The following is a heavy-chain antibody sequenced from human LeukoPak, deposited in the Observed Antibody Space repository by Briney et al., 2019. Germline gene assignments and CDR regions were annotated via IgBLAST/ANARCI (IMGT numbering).Heavy chain of an antibody. CDR1: DFTFSNYA. V-gene: IGHV3-23*01. CDR3: AKDLSLGLDY. J-gene: IGHJ4*02. CDR2: ISGSGGST. D-gene: IGHD2/OR15-2a*01. Sequence: GGSLRLSCAASDFTFSNYAMSWVRQAPGKGLEWVSAISGSGGSTYYADSVKGRFTISRDNSKNTLYLQMNSLRAEDTAVYYCAKDLSLGLDYWGQGTLVTVSS.